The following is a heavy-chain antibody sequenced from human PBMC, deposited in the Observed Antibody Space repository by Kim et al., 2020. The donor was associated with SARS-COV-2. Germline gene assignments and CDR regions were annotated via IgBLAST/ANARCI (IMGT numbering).Heavy chain of an antibody. D-gene: IGHD3-10*01. V-gene: IGHV1-58*02. J-gene: IGHJ6*02. CDR1: GFTFTSSA. CDR3: AADSDSGYYYGMDV. Sequence: SVTVSCKASGFTFTSSAMQWVRQARGQRLEWIGWIVVGSGNTNYAQKFQERVTITRDMSTSTAYMELSSLRSEDTAVYYCAADSDSGYYYGMDVWGQGTTVTVSS. CDR2: IVVGSGNT.